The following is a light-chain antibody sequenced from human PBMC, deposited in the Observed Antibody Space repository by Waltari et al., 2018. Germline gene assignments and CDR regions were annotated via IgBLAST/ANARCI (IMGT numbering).Light chain of an antibody. Sequence: QSALTQPASVSGSPGQSITISCSGTGNDVGGANYVSWYQQHPGKVPKLVIYDVTKRPSGVSNRFSGSKSDNAASLTISGLQPEDEADYYCSSYASSATVIFGGGTKLTVL. J-gene: IGLJ2*01. CDR2: DVT. CDR3: SSYASSATVI. V-gene: IGLV2-14*03. CDR1: GNDVGGANY.